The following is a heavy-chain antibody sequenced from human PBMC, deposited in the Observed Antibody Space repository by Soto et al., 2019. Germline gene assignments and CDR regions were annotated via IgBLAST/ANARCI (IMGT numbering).Heavy chain of an antibody. Sequence: GESRRRTCVASGFTFSSYSRSWVRQAPGKGLEWVSGFRAGGDDGTTYYADSVKGRFTISRDNSKTTLFLQMNSLRAEDTAIYYCAKKVQSRSGSQYFDYFGQGTLVTVSS. V-gene: IGHV3-23*01. J-gene: IGHJ4*02. CDR1: GFTFSSYS. D-gene: IGHD3-10*01. CDR3: AKKVQSRSGSQYFDY. CDR2: FRAGGDDGTT.